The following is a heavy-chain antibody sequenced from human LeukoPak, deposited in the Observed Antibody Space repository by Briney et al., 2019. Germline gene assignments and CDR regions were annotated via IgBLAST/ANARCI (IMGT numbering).Heavy chain of an antibody. CDR2: ISGSGQTT. Sequence: GGSLRLSCAAPGFTFNSYAMNWVRQAPGKGLEWVSAISGSGQTTYYADSVKGRFTISRDNSKNTLYLETNSLRAEDTALYYCAKVKGSPYGSSDYWGQGTQVTVSS. V-gene: IGHV3-23*01. CDR3: AKVKGSPYGSSDY. D-gene: IGHD1-26*01. CDR1: GFTFNSYA. J-gene: IGHJ4*02.